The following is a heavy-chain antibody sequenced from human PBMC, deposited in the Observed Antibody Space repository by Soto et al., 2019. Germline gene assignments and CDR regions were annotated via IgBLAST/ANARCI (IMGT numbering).Heavy chain of an antibody. D-gene: IGHD3-16*01. CDR2: IYYSGST. J-gene: IGHJ5*02. V-gene: IGHV4-61*01. Sequence: SETLSLTCTVSGGSVSSGSYYWSWIRQPPGKGLEWIGYIYYSGSTNYNPSLKSRVTISVDTSKNQFSLKLSSVTAADTAVYYCARVKDRPIVYFDYVFRWFDPWGKGTLVTVSS. CDR1: GGSVSSGSYY. CDR3: ARVKDRPIVYFDYVFRWFDP.